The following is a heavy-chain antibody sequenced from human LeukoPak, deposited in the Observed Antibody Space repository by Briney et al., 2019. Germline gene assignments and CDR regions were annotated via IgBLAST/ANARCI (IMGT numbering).Heavy chain of an antibody. D-gene: IGHD3-3*01. CDR2: INPYNGNT. J-gene: IGHJ6*03. CDR3: ARGRIPARLRELGVVTDRHYYMDV. Sequence: ASVKVSRKASGYTFTNFAISWVRQAPGQGLEWMGWINPYNGNTKYALKVQGRVTMTTDTSTSTAYMELRSLSPDDTAVFYCARGRIPARLRELGVVTDRHYYMDVWGKGTTVTVSS. CDR1: GYTFTNFA. V-gene: IGHV1-18*01.